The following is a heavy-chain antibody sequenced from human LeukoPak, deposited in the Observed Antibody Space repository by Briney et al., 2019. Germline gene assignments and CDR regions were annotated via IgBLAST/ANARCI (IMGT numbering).Heavy chain of an antibody. D-gene: IGHD4-17*01. CDR2: ISAYNGNT. Sequence: ASVKVSCKASGYTFTSYGISLVRQAPGQGLEWMGWISAYNGNTNYAQKLQGRVTMTTDTSTSTAYMELRSLRSDDTAVYYCARDQSHDYGYYYYYYMDVWGKGTTVTVSS. J-gene: IGHJ6*03. CDR3: ARDQSHDYGYYYYYYMDV. CDR1: GYTFTSYG. V-gene: IGHV1-18*01.